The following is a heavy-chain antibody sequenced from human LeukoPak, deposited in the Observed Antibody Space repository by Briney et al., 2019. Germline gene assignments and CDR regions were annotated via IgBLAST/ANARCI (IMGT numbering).Heavy chain of an antibody. D-gene: IGHD1-26*01. V-gene: IGHV3-23*01. Sequence: GGSLRLSCAASGFTFSSFAMGWVRRAPGKGLEWVSVICGSGGSTYYADSVKGRFTISRDNSKNTLYLQMNGLRAEDTDVYYCAKAHSGSCYDAFDIWGQGTMVTVSS. CDR1: GFTFSSFA. CDR2: ICGSGGST. J-gene: IGHJ3*02. CDR3: AKAHSGSCYDAFDI.